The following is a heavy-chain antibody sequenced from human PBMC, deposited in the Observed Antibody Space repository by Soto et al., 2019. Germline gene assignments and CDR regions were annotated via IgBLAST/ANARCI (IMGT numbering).Heavy chain of an antibody. D-gene: IGHD6-13*01. CDR1: GYSLSGYY. Sequence: ASVKVSCKASGYSLSGYYLHWVRQAPGQGPEWMGGINPKSGGTKYVQKFQGRVTMNRDTSISTVYLELSRLRSDATAVYYCARGWGIAAPGPNWFDPWGQGTLVTVSS. V-gene: IGHV1-2*02. CDR2: INPKSGGT. J-gene: IGHJ5*02. CDR3: ARGWGIAAPGPNWFDP.